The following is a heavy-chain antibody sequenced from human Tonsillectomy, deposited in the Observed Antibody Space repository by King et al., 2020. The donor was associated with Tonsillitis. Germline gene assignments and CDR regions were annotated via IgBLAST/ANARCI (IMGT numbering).Heavy chain of an antibody. CDR1: GGSISSGSYY. CDR3: AREGSLRDGYRIRQLPHFDY. J-gene: IGHJ4*02. Sequence: QLQESGPGLVKPSQTLSLTCTVSGGSISSGSYYWSWIRQPAGKGLEWIGRIYTSGSTNYNPSLKSRVTMSVDTSKNQFSLKLSSVTAADTAVYYCAREGSLRDGYRIRQLPHFDYWGQGTLVTVSS. D-gene: IGHD5-24*01. CDR2: IYTSGST. V-gene: IGHV4-61*02.